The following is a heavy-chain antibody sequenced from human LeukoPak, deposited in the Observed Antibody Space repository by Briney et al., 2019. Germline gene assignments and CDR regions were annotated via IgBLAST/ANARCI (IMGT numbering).Heavy chain of an antibody. J-gene: IGHJ4*02. V-gene: IGHV1-69*01. CDR3: ARGRMAGTYVFDY. D-gene: IGHD6-19*01. Sequence: ASVKVSCKASGDTFSSYAISWVRQAPGQGLEWMGGIIPIFGTANYAQKFQGRVTITADESTSTAYMELTSLRSEDTAVYYCARGRMAGTYVFDYWGQGTLVTVSS. CDR1: GDTFSSYA. CDR2: IIPIFGTA.